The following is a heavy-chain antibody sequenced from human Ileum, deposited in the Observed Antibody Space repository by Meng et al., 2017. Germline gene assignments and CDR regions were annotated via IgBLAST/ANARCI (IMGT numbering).Heavy chain of an antibody. J-gene: IGHJ4*02. CDR2: IHHSGRT. D-gene: IGHD1-26*01. CDR1: GGSLNDYY. Sequence: QLPLNQWGAGLLKPSETLSLTCAVFGGSLNDYYWSCVRQSPGKGLEWIGQIHHSGRTNYKSSLERRVTISVDTSKSQFSLKLTSVTAADTAMYYCVRGPARETHDFDYWGQGALVTVSS. V-gene: IGHV4-34*01. CDR3: VRGPARETHDFDY.